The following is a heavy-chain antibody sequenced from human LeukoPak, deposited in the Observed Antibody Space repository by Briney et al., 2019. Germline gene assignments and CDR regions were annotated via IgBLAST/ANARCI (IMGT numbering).Heavy chain of an antibody. CDR1: GFTFDDYT. CDR2: ISWDGVTT. D-gene: IGHD1-7*01. CDR3: ARDKTGTGIDY. V-gene: IGHV3-43*01. Sequence: GGSLRLSCAASGFTFDDYTMHWVRQAPGKGLEWVSLISWDGVTTYYAHSVKGRFTISRDSSKNSLFLQMNSLRTEDTALYYCARDKTGTGIDYWGQGTLVTVSP. J-gene: IGHJ4*02.